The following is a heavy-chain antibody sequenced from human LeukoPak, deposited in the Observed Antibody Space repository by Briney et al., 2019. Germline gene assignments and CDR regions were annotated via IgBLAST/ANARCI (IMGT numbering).Heavy chain of an antibody. J-gene: IGHJ4*02. Sequence: GGSLRLSCAASGFTVSSNYMSWVRQAPGKGLEWVSVFYSGGSTYYADSVKGRFTISRDNSKNTLYLQMNSLRAEDTAVYYCARGGEGYDSSGYFGYWGQGTLVTVSS. CDR2: FYSGGST. D-gene: IGHD3-22*01. CDR3: ARGGEGYDSSGYFGY. V-gene: IGHV3-53*01. CDR1: GFTVSSNY.